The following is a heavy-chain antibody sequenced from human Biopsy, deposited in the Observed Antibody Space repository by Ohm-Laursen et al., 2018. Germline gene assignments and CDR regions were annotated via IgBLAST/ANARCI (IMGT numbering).Heavy chain of an antibody. CDR3: ARMDCSGGSCHYYSYGMDV. Sequence: TLSLTCTVSGVSINGGRYYWNWIRHHPGKGLEWIGNIFYSANTYYNPSLKSRVTISVDTSKNQFSLELSSVTAADTAVYYCARMDCSGGSCHYYSYGMDVWGQGTTVTVSS. V-gene: IGHV4-31*03. J-gene: IGHJ6*02. CDR1: GVSINGGRYY. D-gene: IGHD2-15*01. CDR2: IFYSANT.